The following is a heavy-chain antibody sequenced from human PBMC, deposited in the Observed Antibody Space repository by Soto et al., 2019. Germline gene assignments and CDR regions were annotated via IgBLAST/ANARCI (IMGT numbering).Heavy chain of an antibody. CDR3: AKGRGSGNSANNY. J-gene: IGHJ4*02. CDR1: GFTFSSYG. D-gene: IGHD3-16*01. CDR2: ISYDGST. Sequence: GGSLRLSCAASGFTFSSYGMHWVRQAPGKGLEWVAVISYDGSTYYADSVKGRFTISRDNSNSTLYLQMNSLRAEDTAVYYCAKGRGSGNSANNYWGQGTQVTVSS. V-gene: IGHV3-30*18.